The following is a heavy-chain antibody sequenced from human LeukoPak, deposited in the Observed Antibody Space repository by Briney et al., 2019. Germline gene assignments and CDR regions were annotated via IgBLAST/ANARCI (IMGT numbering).Heavy chain of an antibody. D-gene: IGHD6-19*01. CDR2: MYLSGTT. Sequence: SETLSLTCTVSGDSINSLDLWSWVRQPPGKGLEWIGEMYLSGTTHSNPSVKSRVTISIDKSKNQFFLNLSSVTAADTAVYYCARELGHSSGWYGAYFDYWGQGTLVTVSS. CDR1: GDSINSLDL. V-gene: IGHV4-4*02. CDR3: ARELGHSSGWYGAYFDY. J-gene: IGHJ4*02.